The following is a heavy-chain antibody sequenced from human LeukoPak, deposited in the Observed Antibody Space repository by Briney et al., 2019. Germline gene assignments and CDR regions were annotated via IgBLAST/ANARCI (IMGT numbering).Heavy chain of an antibody. CDR2: IKQDGSQK. Sequence: TGGSLRLSCAASGFTFSTYWMSWVRQAPGKGLEWVANIKQDGSQKQYVDSVEGRFTISRDDAKNSLYLQMNSLRAEDTAVYYCARDGSSSLSSSAPPPTDFDYWGQGTLVTVSS. CDR1: GFTFSTYW. D-gene: IGHD6-6*01. J-gene: IGHJ4*02. V-gene: IGHV3-7*01. CDR3: ARDGSSSLSSSAPPPTDFDY.